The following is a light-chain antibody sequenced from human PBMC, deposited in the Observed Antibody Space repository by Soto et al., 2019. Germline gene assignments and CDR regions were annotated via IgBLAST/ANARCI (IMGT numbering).Light chain of an antibody. Sequence: EIVLTQSPATLSVSPGERVTLSCRASQRVESNLAWYQRKPGQAPRLLIYGASTRATDMPGKFSGRGSGTEFTLTISCLQSEDYGVYYCQQYRNWPRTVGHGTKVDSK. J-gene: IGKJ1*01. CDR3: QQYRNWPRT. CDR1: QRVESN. CDR2: GAS. V-gene: IGKV3-15*01.